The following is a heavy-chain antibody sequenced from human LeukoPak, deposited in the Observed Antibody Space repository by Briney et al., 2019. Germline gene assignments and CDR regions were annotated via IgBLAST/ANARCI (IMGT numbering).Heavy chain of an antibody. Sequence: GGSLRLSCTASGLIFGDYAMSWFRQAPGKGLEWVGFIRSKAYGGTTEYAASVKGRFTISRDDSKSIAYLQMNSLKTEDTAVYYCTRDNSKYYYDSSGYYYWGQGTLVTVSS. CDR3: TRDNSKYYYDSSGYYY. J-gene: IGHJ4*02. CDR1: GLIFGDYA. D-gene: IGHD3-22*01. CDR2: IRSKAYGGTT. V-gene: IGHV3-49*03.